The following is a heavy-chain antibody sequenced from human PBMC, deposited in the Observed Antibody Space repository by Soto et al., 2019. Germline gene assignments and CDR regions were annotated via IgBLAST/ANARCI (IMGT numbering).Heavy chain of an antibody. Sequence: QVQLQESGPGLVKPSETLSLTCTVSGASISSYSWSWIRQPPGKGLEWIGYVYYSGSTNDNPSLKSTVTISVDTSKNQFSLKLSSVTAADTAMYYCARATTPSLWGQGTLVTVSS. CDR3: ARATTPSL. D-gene: IGHD1-1*01. CDR1: GASISSYS. J-gene: IGHJ4*02. V-gene: IGHV4-59*01. CDR2: VYYSGST.